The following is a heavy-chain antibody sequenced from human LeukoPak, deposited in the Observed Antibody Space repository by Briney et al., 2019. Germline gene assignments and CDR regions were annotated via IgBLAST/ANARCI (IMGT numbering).Heavy chain of an antibody. V-gene: IGHV1-69*13. Sequence: SVKVSCKASGGTFNNYAINWVRQAPGPGLEWMGGITPIFGTANYAQKFQGRVTITADESASTVYMELNSLKSEDTAVYYCARGWDYDSGGRPTAYVYWGQGTRVTVSS. CDR2: ITPIFGTA. CDR1: GGTFNNYA. J-gene: IGHJ4*02. D-gene: IGHD3-22*01. CDR3: ARGWDYDSGGRPTAYVY.